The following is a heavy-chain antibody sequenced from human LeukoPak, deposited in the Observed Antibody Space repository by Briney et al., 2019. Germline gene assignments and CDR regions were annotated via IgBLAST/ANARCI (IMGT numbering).Heavy chain of an antibody. D-gene: IGHD6-19*01. CDR1: GGSISSYY. Sequence: SETLSLTCTVSGGSISSYYWSWIRQPPGKGLEWIGYIYYSGSTNYNPSLKSRVTISVDTSKNQFSLKLTSVTAADTAVYYCASVAGTYWGQGTLVTVSS. CDR3: ASVAGTY. J-gene: IGHJ4*02. V-gene: IGHV4-59*12. CDR2: IYYSGST.